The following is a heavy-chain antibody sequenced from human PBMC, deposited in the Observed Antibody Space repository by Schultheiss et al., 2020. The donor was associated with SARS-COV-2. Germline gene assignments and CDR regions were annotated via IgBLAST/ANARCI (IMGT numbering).Heavy chain of an antibody. Sequence: SETLSLTCTVSGGSISSYYWSWIRQPPGKGLEWIGYIYYSGSTNYNPSLKSRVTMSVDTSNNQFSLKLSSVTAADTAVYYCARDIGGGFGAALYYYGMDVWGQGTTVTVSS. CDR1: GGSISSYY. CDR2: IYYSGST. J-gene: IGHJ6*02. D-gene: IGHD3-16*01. CDR3: ARDIGGGFGAALYYYGMDV. V-gene: IGHV4-59*12.